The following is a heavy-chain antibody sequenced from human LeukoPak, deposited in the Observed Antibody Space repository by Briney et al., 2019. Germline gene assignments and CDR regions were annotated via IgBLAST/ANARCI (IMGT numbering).Heavy chain of an antibody. CDR2: VSSSSCYI. J-gene: IGHJ3*02. D-gene: IGHD3-3*01. CDR3: AREGTLYDFWSGYPKGHDAFDI. CDR1: GLTFSSYS. V-gene: IGHV3-21*01. Sequence: GGALSLSCAASGLTFSSYSMNWVRQAPGKGREGVSSVSSSSCYINYADSVKGRFTISRDNAKNSLYLQMNSLRAEDTAVYYCAREGTLYDFWSGYPKGHDAFDIWGQGTMVTVSS.